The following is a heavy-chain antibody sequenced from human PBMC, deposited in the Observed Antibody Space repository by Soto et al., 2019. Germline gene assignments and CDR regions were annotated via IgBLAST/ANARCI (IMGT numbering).Heavy chain of an antibody. J-gene: IGHJ6*02. CDR3: GKGSAATNYFYYATDV. D-gene: IGHD2-15*01. CDR1: GFTFGIHA. Sequence: EVQLLESGGGLVQPGGSLRLSCAASGFTFGIHAMSWVRQAPGKGLEWVSVISGSGGSTYYADSVKGRFTISRDNSKKTLYLQMNSLRGEDTAVYYCGKGSAATNYFYYATDVWGQVTTVTVSS. V-gene: IGHV3-23*01. CDR2: ISGSGGST.